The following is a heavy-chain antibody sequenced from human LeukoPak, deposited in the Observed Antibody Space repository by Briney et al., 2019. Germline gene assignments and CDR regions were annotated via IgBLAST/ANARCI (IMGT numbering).Heavy chain of an antibody. CDR2: INPNSGDT. J-gene: IGHJ4*02. CDR3: ARGSGCYSFDC. V-gene: IGHV1-2*02. CDR1: RYTFTAYY. Sequence: ASVKVSCKASRYTFTAYYMHWVRQAPGQRLEWMGWINPNSGDTNYAQNFQGRVTMSRDTSISTAYMELSRLRSDDTAMYYCARGSGCYSFDCWGQGTLVSVSS. D-gene: IGHD6-19*01.